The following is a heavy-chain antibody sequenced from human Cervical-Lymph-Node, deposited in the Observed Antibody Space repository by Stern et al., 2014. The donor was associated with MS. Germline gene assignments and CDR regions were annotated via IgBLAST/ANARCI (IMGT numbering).Heavy chain of an antibody. J-gene: IGHJ5*02. CDR3: ALSSETSDRWYSLGYDL. CDR1: GGTFSKFP. CDR2: VFPVFGTP. V-gene: IGHV1-69*12. Sequence: VQLVQSGAEVTKPGSSVKVSCKASGGTFSKFPSSWVRQAPGQGLEWMGVVFPVFGTPTYAQEFRGRGTITADVSTSTVYMELSSLRSDDTAVYYCALSSETSDRWYSLGYDLWGQGTLVTVSS. D-gene: IGHD6-13*01.